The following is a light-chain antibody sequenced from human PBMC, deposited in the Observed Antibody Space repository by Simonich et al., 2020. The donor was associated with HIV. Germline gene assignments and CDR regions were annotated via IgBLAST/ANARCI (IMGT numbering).Light chain of an antibody. J-gene: IGKJ1*01. CDR3: QQYYSTPPT. Sequence: DIVMTQSPDSLAVSLGERATISCKSSQSVLYSSNNKTYKNYLAWYQQKPGQPPKLLIYWASTRESGVPDRFSASGSGTDFTLTISSLQAEDVAIYYCQQYYSTPPTFGQGTKVEIK. V-gene: IGKV4-1*01. CDR1: QSVLYSSNNKTYKNY. CDR2: WAS.